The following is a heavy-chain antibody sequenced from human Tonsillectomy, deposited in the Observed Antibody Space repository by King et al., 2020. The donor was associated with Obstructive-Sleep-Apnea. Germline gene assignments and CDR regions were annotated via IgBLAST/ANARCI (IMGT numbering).Heavy chain of an antibody. CDR1: GGSIDKSTHY. CDR2: IYYGGST. D-gene: IGHD2-21*02. Sequence: QLQESGPGLVKPSETLSLTCTVSGGSIDKSTHYWGWIRQPPGKGLQWIGSIYYGGSTYYNPSLESRLTISVDMSKNQFSLKLSSVTAADTAVYYCARDGAYCGGDCYAPGEGFDPWGQGTLVTVSS. J-gene: IGHJ5*02. CDR3: ARDGAYCGGDCYAPGEGFDP. V-gene: IGHV4-39*07.